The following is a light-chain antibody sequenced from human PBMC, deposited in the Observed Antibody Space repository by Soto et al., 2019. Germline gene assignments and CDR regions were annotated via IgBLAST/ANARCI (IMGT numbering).Light chain of an antibody. CDR2: AAS. Sequence: EVLLSQSPGTLSLSPGETASLSCGASQNVRGSYLAWYQQKPGQAPRLLISAASRRATGVPDRFSGSGSGTDFTLTISRLEPEDFAVYCCHQYGSSPPTVGGGTKVDIK. J-gene: IGKJ4*01. CDR3: HQYGSSPPT. V-gene: IGKV3-20*01. CDR1: QNVRGSY.